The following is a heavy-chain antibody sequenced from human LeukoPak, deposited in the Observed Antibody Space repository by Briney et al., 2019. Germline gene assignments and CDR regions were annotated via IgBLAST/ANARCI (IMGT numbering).Heavy chain of an antibody. CDR3: AKDSRWGSRVYYYYGMDV. V-gene: IGHV3-30-3*01. CDR2: VLYDGTTE. Sequence: GGSLRLSCAASGFTSSNFAIHWVRQPPGKGLEWVAVVLYDGTTEYYADSVKGRFTISRDNSKNTLYLQMNSLRAEDTAVYYCAKDSRWGSRVYYYYGMDVWGQGTTVTVSS. D-gene: IGHD6-13*01. CDR1: GFTSSNFA. J-gene: IGHJ6*02.